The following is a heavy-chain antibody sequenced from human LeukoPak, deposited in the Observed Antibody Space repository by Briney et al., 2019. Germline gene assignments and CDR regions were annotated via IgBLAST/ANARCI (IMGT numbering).Heavy chain of an antibody. D-gene: IGHD3-22*01. J-gene: IGHJ4*02. CDR3: ARNYYYDSTRLYYFDY. CDR2: ISYDGSNN. CDR1: GFTFSSYG. V-gene: IGHV3-30*03. Sequence: GGSLRLSCAASGFTFSSYGFHWVRQAPGKGLEWVALISYDGSNNHYADSVKGRFAISRDNSKNTLYLQMNSLRAEDTSVYYCARNYYYDSTRLYYFDYWGQGTLVTVSS.